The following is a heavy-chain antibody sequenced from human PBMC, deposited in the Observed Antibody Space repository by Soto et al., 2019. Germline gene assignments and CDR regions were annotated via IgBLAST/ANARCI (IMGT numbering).Heavy chain of an antibody. D-gene: IGHD6-13*01. CDR2: VIPIFDVT. V-gene: IGHV1-69*02. J-gene: IGHJ4*02. CDR1: GGTFSIYT. Sequence: QAQLVQSGSEVKKPGSSVKVSCKASGGTFSIYTISWVRQAPGQGLEWMGRVIPIFDVTSYAKRFQGRVTITADKSTTTAYMELSSLRSEDTAVYYCARDRDNSNWPNFDYWGQGTLVTVSS. CDR3: ARDRDNSNWPNFDY.